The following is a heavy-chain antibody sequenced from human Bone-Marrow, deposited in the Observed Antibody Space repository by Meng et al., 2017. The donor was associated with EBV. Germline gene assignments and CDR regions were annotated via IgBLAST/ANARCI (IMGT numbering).Heavy chain of an antibody. CDR2: INHSGST. D-gene: IGHD6-6*01. V-gene: IGHV4-34*01. CDR3: AREVYNWFDH. J-gene: IGHJ5*02. CDR1: GGSFSGYY. Sequence: QVPLTQEGAGRLKPSETLPLTCAVYGGSFSGYYWSWIRQPPGKGLEWIGEINHSGSTNYNPSLKSRVTISVDTSKNQFSLKLSSVTAADTAVYYCAREVYNWFDHWGQGTLVTVSS.